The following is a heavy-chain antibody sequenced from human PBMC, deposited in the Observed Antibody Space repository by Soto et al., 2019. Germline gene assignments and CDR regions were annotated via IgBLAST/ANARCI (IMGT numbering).Heavy chain of an antibody. D-gene: IGHD2-8*01. J-gene: IGHJ5*02. CDR3: AKDIKRSGTNVIYES. V-gene: IGHV3-23*01. Sequence: EVQLLESGGSLVQPGGSLRLSCAASGFSFSTYAMGWVRQAPGKGLEWVSAISGSGSATYYADPVKVRYTSSRDKAKETLYLQRNSLRAGDTGVCFCAKDIKRSGTNVIYESWGQGSLVTVSS. CDR2: ISGSGSAT. CDR1: GFSFSTYA.